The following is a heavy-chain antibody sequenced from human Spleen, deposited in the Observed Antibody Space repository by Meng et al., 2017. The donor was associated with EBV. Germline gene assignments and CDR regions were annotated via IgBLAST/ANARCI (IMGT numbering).Heavy chain of an antibody. CDR3: ARTIYGDYPRIDP. V-gene: IGHV4-4*02. J-gene: IGHJ5*02. CDR2: IFHTETT. Sequence: QGQRQGAGPGLVKPSGTLTLTCVVSGGSISSGNWWSWVRHPPGKGLEWIGEIFHTETTNYNPSLKGRATVSLDKSRNQFFLKLSSVTAADTAVYYCARTIYGDYPRIDPWGQGTLVTVSS. D-gene: IGHD4-17*01. CDR1: GGSISSGNW.